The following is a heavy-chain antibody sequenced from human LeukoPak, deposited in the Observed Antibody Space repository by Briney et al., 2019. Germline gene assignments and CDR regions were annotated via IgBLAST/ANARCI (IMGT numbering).Heavy chain of an antibody. Sequence: GGSLRLSCAASGFTFSSYAMSWVRQAPGKGLEWVAVISYDGSNKYYADSVKGRFTISRDNSKNTLYLQMNSLRAEDTAVYYCARDPVPNAYYDYVWGSYRYNGGLDYWGQGTLVTVSS. CDR1: GFTFSSYA. D-gene: IGHD3-16*02. V-gene: IGHV3-30-3*01. J-gene: IGHJ4*02. CDR3: ARDPVPNAYYDYVWGSYRYNGGLDY. CDR2: ISYDGSNK.